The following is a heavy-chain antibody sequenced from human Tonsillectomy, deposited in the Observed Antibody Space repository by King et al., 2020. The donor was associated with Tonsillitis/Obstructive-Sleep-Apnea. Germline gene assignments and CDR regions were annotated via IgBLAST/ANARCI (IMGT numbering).Heavy chain of an antibody. V-gene: IGHV4-59*08. J-gene: IGHJ6*03. CDR2: IYYSGST. CDR1: GGSISSYY. Sequence: QLQESGPGLVKPSETLSLTCTVSGGSISSYYWSWIRQPPGKGLEWLGYIYYSGSTNYNPSLKSRVTISVDTSKNQFSLKLSSVTAADTAVYYCARVPTGLYYYYYMDVWGKGTTVTVSS. D-gene: IGHD3-9*01. CDR3: ARVPTGLYYYYYMDV.